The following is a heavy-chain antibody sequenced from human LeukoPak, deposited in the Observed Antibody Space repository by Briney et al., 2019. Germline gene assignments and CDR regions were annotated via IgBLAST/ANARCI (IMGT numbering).Heavy chain of an antibody. V-gene: IGHV3-48*01. D-gene: IGHD3-10*01. Sequence: GGSLRLSCAASGFTFSSYSMNWVRQAPGKGLEWVSYISSSSSTIYFADSVKGRFTISRDNAKNSLYLQMNSLRAEDTAIYYCARGLQGSGSGYFDLWGRGSLVPVSS. CDR1: GFTFSSYS. J-gene: IGHJ2*01. CDR2: ISSSSSTI. CDR3: ARGLQGSGSGYFDL.